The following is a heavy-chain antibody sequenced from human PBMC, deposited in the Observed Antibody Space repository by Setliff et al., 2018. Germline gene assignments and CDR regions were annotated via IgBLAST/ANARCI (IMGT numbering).Heavy chain of an antibody. CDR2: IKHTGST. CDR3: ARGRNIAARLLDS. J-gene: IGHJ4*02. Sequence: SETLSLTCIVSGESIDSVATGNHYWNWIRQPVGKGLEWIGEIKHTGSTNYNPSLKSRVSISVDTSKNQFSLKLSSVTAADTAVYYCARGRNIAARLLDSWGQGTLVTVSS. D-gene: IGHD6-6*01. V-gene: IGHV4-61*10. CDR1: GESIDSVATGNHY.